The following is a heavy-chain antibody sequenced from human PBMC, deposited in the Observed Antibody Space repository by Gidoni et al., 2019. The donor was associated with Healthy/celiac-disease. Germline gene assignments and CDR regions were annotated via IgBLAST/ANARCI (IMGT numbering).Heavy chain of an antibody. CDR3: ARHGSLYDFWSGYPGLFDY. CDR1: GGSISSSSYY. D-gene: IGHD3-3*01. V-gene: IGHV4-39*07. J-gene: IGHJ4*02. CDR2: IYYSGST. Sequence: QLQLQESGPGLVKPSETLSLTCTVSGGSISSSSYYWGWIRQPPGKGLEWIGSIYYSGSTYYNPSLKSRVTISVDTSKNQFSLKLSSVTAADTAVYYCARHGSLYDFWSGYPGLFDYWGQGTLVTVSS.